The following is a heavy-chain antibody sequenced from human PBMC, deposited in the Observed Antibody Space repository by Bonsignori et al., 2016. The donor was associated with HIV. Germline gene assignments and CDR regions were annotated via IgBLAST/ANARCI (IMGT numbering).Heavy chain of an antibody. D-gene: IGHD1-14*01. J-gene: IGHJ4*02. CDR1: GGSFSGYY. Sequence: QVQLQQWGAGLLKPSETLSLTCAVYGGSFSGYYWSWIRQPPGKGLEWIGEINHSGSTNYNPSLKSRVTISVDTSKNQFSLKLSSVTAADTAVYYCARKPNSYYFDYWGQGTLVTVSS. V-gene: IGHV4-34*01. CDR3: ARKPNSYYFDY. CDR2: INHSGST.